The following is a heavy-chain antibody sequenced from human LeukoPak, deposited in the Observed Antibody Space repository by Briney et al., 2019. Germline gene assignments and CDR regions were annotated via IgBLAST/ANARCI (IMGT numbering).Heavy chain of an antibody. CDR3: ARGYYDFWSGYYTGRLYFDY. Sequence: SETLSLTCAVYGGSFSGYYWSWIRQPPGKGLEWIGEINHSGSTNYNPSLKSRVTISVDTSKNQFSLKLSSVTAADTAVYYCARGYYDFWSGYYTGRLYFDYWGQGTLVTVSS. D-gene: IGHD3-3*01. V-gene: IGHV4-34*01. J-gene: IGHJ4*02. CDR1: GGSFSGYY. CDR2: INHSGST.